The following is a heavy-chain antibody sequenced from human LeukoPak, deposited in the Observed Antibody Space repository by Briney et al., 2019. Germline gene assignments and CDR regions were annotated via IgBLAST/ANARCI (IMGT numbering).Heavy chain of an antibody. Sequence: PGRSLRLSCAASGFTFSSYGMHWVRPAPGKGLEWVAVIWYDGSNKYYADSVKGRFTISRDNSKNTLYLQMNSLRAEDTAVYYCARDRKSSGYYYYYYYGMDVWGQGTTVTVSS. V-gene: IGHV3-33*01. CDR1: GFTFSSYG. CDR3: ARDRKSSGYYYYYYYGMDV. D-gene: IGHD3-3*01. J-gene: IGHJ6*02. CDR2: IWYDGSNK.